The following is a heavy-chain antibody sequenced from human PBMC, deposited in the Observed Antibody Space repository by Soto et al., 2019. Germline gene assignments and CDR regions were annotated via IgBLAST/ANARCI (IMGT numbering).Heavy chain of an antibody. CDR3: ATNPGNYDHVWVSYRL. V-gene: IGHV4-59*01. CDR1: GGSISSYY. D-gene: IGHD3-16*02. Sequence: SETLSLTCTVSGGSISSYYWSWIRQPPGKGLEWIGYIYYSGSTNYNPSLKSRVTISVDTSKNQFSLKLSSVTAADTAVYYCATNPGNYDHVWVSYRLWGQGTLVTVSS. CDR2: IYYSGST. J-gene: IGHJ4*02.